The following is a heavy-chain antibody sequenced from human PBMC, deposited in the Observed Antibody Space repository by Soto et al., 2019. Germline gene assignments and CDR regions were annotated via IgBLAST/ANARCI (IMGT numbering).Heavy chain of an antibody. CDR3: ARDIPAGPGVYYYYYMDV. D-gene: IGHD2-2*01. CDR2: INPNSGGT. V-gene: IGHV1-2*04. Sequence: ASVKVSCKASGXTFTGYYMHWVRQAPGQGLEWMGWINPNSGGTNYAQKFQGWVTMTRDTSISTAYMELSRLRSDDTAVYYCARDIPAGPGVYYYYYMDVWGKGTTVTVSS. CDR1: GXTFTGYY. J-gene: IGHJ6*03.